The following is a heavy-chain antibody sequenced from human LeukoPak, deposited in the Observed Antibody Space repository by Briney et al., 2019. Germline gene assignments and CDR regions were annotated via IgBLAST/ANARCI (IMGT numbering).Heavy chain of an antibody. V-gene: IGHV4-59*06. D-gene: IGHD3-10*01. CDR2: IYYGGST. J-gene: IGHJ4*02. CDR3: AREGYYGSGSTFDY. Sequence: SETLSLTCTVSGGSISSYYWSWIRQPPGKGLEWIGYIYYGGSTYYNPSLKSRVTISVDTSKNQFSLKLSSVTAADTAVYYCAREGYYGSGSTFDYWGQGTLVTVSS. CDR1: GGSISSYY.